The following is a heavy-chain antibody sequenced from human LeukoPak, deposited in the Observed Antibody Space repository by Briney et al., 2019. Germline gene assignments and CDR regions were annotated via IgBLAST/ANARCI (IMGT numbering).Heavy chain of an antibody. CDR1: GYTFTGYY. CDR3: ATQYGDYVYYFDY. V-gene: IGHV1-2*02. Sequence: ASVKVSCKASGYTFTGYYLHWVRQAPGQGLEWLGWIHPNSGGTNYAQKFQGRVTMTRDTSISTAYMELSRLRSDDTAVYYCATQYGDYVYYFDYWGQGTLVTVSS. J-gene: IGHJ4*02. D-gene: IGHD4-17*01. CDR2: IHPNSGGT.